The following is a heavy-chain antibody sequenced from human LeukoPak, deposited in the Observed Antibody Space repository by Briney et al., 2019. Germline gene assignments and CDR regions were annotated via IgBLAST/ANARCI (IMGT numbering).Heavy chain of an antibody. V-gene: IGHV3-30*04. J-gene: IGHJ4*02. D-gene: IGHD2-2*01. CDR2: ISYDGSNK. CDR3: AREGDCSSTSCSPFDY. CDR1: GFTFSSYA. Sequence: GGSLRLSCAASGFTFSSYAMHWVRQAPGKGLEWVAVISYDGSNKYCADSVKGRFTISRDNSKNTLYLQMNSLRAEDTAVYYCAREGDCSSTSCSPFDYWGQGTLVTVSS.